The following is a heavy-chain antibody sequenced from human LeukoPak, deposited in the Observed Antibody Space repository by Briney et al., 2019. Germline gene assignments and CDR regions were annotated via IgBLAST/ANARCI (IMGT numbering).Heavy chain of an antibody. V-gene: IGHV4-39*07. CDR3: ARARGSTTSHYYYMDV. Sequence: SETLSLTCTVSGGSISSSSYYWGWIRQPPGKGLEWIGSIYYSGSTYYNPSLKSRVTISVDTSKNQFSLKLSSVTAADTAVYYCARARGSTTSHYYYMDVWGKGTTVTVSS. CDR1: GGSISSSSYY. D-gene: IGHD2-2*01. J-gene: IGHJ6*03. CDR2: IYYSGST.